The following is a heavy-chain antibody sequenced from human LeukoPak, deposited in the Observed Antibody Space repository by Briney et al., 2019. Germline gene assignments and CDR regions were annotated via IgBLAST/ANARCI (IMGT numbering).Heavy chain of an antibody. Sequence: ASVKVSCKASGYTFTGYYMHWVLQAPGQGLEWIGWINPNSGGTNYAQKFQGRVTMTRDTSISTAYMELSRLRSDDTAVYYCARNYYDSSGDYYYYYYMDVWGKGTTVTVSS. CDR1: GYTFTGYY. CDR2: INPNSGGT. J-gene: IGHJ6*03. D-gene: IGHD3-22*01. V-gene: IGHV1-2*02. CDR3: ARNYYDSSGDYYYYYYMDV.